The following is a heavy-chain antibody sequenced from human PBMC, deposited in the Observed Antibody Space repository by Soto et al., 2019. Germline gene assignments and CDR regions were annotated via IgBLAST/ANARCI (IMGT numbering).Heavy chain of an antibody. CDR3: ARHQSRATMVRGVIQSNYYGMDV. Sequence: AETLSLTCTVSGGSISSSSYYWGWIRQPPGKGLEWIGSIYYSGSTYYNPSLKSRVTISVDTSKDQFSLKLSSVTAADTAVYYCARHQSRATMVRGVIQSNYYGMDVWGQGTTVTVSS. CDR2: IYYSGST. J-gene: IGHJ6*02. V-gene: IGHV4-39*01. D-gene: IGHD3-10*01. CDR1: GGSISSSSYY.